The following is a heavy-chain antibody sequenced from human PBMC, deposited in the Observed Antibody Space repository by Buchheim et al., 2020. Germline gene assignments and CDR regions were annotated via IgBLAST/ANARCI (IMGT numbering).Heavy chain of an antibody. V-gene: IGHV3-48*03. D-gene: IGHD3-3*01. CDR1: GFTFSSYE. CDR3: ARGTGGTIFGVVFAFDP. J-gene: IGHJ5*02. CDR2: ISSSGSTI. Sequence: EVQLVESGGGLVQPGGSLRLSCAASGFTFSSYEMNWVRQAPGKGLEWVSYISSSGSTIYYADSVKGRLTIYRDNAKNSLYLQMNSLRAEDTAVYYCARGTGGTIFGVVFAFDPWGQGTL.